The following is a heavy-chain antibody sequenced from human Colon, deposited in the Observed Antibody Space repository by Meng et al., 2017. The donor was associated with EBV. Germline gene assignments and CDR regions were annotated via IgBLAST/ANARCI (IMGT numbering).Heavy chain of an antibody. Sequence: LPQLGAVLFMPSATRSRTSTVNGGSFRCYVWSRVRQPPGKGMEWIGEVSHPGSANYNPSLKSRVTISVDASEKQFSLRLTSVTAADSAVYYCARVPTTGYKDHWGQGTLVTVSS. J-gene: IGHJ4*02. V-gene: IGHV4-34*01. CDR3: ARVPTTGYKDH. CDR1: GGSFRCYV. CDR2: VSHPGSA. D-gene: IGHD3-9*01.